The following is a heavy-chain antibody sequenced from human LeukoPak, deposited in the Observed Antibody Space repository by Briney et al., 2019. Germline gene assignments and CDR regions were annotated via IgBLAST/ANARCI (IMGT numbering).Heavy chain of an antibody. CDR1: GFMFDDYA. CDR3: VREQFSHTSNYFDN. D-gene: IGHD5-24*01. J-gene: IGHJ4*02. CDR2: ISGDGVSS. Sequence: GGSLRISCAASGFMFDDYAMHWVRHVPGRGLEWVSLISGDGVSSFYADSVKGRFTISRDNKNSSLSLQMRRLTTEDTAFYYCVREQFSHTSNYFDNWGKGILVTVSS. V-gene: IGHV3-43*02.